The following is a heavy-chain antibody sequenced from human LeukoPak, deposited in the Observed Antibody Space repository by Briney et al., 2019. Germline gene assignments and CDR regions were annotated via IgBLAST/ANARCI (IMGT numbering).Heavy chain of an antibody. V-gene: IGHV4-34*01. CDR3: ARAGAYCGGDCYSYNWFDP. CDR1: GGSFSGYY. Sequence: SETLSLTCAVYGGSFSGYYWSWIRQPPGKGLEWIGEINHSGSTNYNPSLKSRVTISVDTSKNQFPLKLSSVTAADTAVYYCARAGAYCGGDCYSYNWFDPWGQGTLVTVSS. CDR2: INHSGST. J-gene: IGHJ5*02. D-gene: IGHD2-21*02.